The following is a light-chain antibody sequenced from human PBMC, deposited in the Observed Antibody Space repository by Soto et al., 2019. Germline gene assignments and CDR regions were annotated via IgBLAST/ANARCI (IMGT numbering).Light chain of an antibody. Sequence: EIVLTQSPGTLSLSPGERATLSCRASQSVSSSYLAWYQQKPGQAPRLLIYGASSRATGIPDRFSGSGSGTDFNLTSSRLEPEDFAVYYCQPYGSSPQTFGQGTKVEIK. CDR1: QSVSSSY. J-gene: IGKJ1*01. CDR2: GAS. V-gene: IGKV3-20*01. CDR3: QPYGSSPQT.